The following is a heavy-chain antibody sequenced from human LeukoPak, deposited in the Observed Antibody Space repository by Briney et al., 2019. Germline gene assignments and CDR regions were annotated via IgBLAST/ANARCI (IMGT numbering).Heavy chain of an antibody. CDR2: IFYGGNT. CDR3: ASGTIFGVIAPSSFHR. V-gene: IGHV4-59*12. J-gene: IGHJ5*02. CDR1: DGSISSFY. Sequence: SETLSLTCTVSDGSISSFYWTWIRQSPGKGLEWIGYIFYGGNTNYNPSLKSRVTMSMDKSKSQFSLKLTSVTAADTAVYYCASGTIFGVIAPSSFHRWGRGALVTVSS. D-gene: IGHD3-3*01.